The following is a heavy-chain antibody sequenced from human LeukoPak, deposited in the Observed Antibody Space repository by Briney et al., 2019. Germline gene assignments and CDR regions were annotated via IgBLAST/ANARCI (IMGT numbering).Heavy chain of an antibody. V-gene: IGHV4-34*01. D-gene: IGHD2-15*01. J-gene: IGHJ4*02. Sequence: PSETLSLTCAVYGGSFSGYYWSWIRQPPGKGLEWIGEINHSGSTNYNPSLKSRVTISVDTSKNQFSLKLSSVTAADTAVYYCARGRVVVVAAITQKDTTIDYWGQGTLVTVSS. CDR2: INHSGST. CDR1: GGSFSGYY. CDR3: ARGRVVVVAAITQKDTTIDY.